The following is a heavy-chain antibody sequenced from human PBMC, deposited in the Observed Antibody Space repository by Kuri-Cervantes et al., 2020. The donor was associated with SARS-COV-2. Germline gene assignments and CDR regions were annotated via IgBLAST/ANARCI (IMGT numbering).Heavy chain of an antibody. Sequence: SVKVSCKASGGTFSSYAISWVRQAPGQGLEWMGGIIPIFGTANYAQKFQGRVTITADESTSTAYMELSSLRSEDTAVYYCATVTSVELIPFYWYFDLWGRGTLVTVSS. CDR1: GGTFSSYA. V-gene: IGHV1-69*13. CDR2: IIPIFGTA. J-gene: IGHJ2*01. D-gene: IGHD2-21*01. CDR3: ATVTSVELIPFYWYFDL.